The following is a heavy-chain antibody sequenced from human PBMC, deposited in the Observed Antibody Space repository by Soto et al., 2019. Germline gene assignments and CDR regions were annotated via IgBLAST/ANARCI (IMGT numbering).Heavy chain of an antibody. CDR3: ARSECSGGSCFSPYFVY. V-gene: IGHV3-53*01. CDR1: GFTVSSHY. CDR2: IYSGGNT. Sequence: GGSLRLSCAASGFTVSSHYMNWVRQAPGKGLEWVSIIYSGGNTYYADSVKGRFTISRHNSKNTVYLQMNSLRTEDTAVYYCARSECSGGSCFSPYFVYWGLGTLVTVSS. D-gene: IGHD2-15*01. J-gene: IGHJ4*02.